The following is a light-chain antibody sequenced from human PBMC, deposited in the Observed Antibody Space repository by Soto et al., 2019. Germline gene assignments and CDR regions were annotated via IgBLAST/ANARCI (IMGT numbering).Light chain of an antibody. J-gene: IGKJ5*01. CDR2: TAS. CDR3: QQGYTTPIT. Sequence: IQMTRSPSSLSASVGDRVTITFVASQSISNYLNWYQQKPGQAPQLLIYTASSLQSGVPSRFSGSGSGTDFTLTISSLQPEDFATYHCQQGYTTPITFGQGTRPAI. V-gene: IGKV1-39*01. CDR1: QSISNY.